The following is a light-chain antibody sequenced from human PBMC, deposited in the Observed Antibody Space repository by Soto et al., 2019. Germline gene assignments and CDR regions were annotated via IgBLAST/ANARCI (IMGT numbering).Light chain of an antibody. Sequence: QSALTQPASVSGSPGQSITISCTGTSSDVGGYNLVSWYQQHPGKVPRLIMYEVSNRPSGVSNRFSGSKSGNTASLTISGLQAEDEADYYCSSYTSTSTREVFGGGTKLTVL. V-gene: IGLV2-14*01. CDR1: SSDVGGYNL. CDR2: EVS. CDR3: SSYTSTSTREV. J-gene: IGLJ2*01.